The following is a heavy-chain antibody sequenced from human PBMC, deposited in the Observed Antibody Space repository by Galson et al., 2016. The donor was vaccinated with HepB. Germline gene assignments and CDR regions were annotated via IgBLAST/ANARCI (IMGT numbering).Heavy chain of an antibody. Sequence: SLRLSCAASGFTFGDYGMHWVRQAPGKGPEWVGVVSFNGKVQYYADSVKGRFTISRDNSKNTLYLQMDSLRVEDTALYYCAKEPQKYGSGWYYYNWGQGALVTVSS. CDR1: GFTFGDYG. J-gene: IGHJ4*02. D-gene: IGHD6-19*01. CDR3: AKEPQKYGSGWYYYN. V-gene: IGHV3-30*18. CDR2: VSFNGKVQ.